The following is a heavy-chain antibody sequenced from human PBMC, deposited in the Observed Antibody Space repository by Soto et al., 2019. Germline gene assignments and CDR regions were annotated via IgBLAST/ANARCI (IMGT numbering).Heavy chain of an antibody. CDR3: ARGPTDWGFDF. V-gene: IGHV1-8*01. CDR1: GYTFTSYD. CDR2: MSPKTGNT. D-gene: IGHD7-27*01. J-gene: IGHJ4*02. Sequence: QVQLVQAGADVKKPGASVKVSCKASGYTFTSYDINWVRQATGQGLEWIGWMSPKTGNTGYAQNFQGRVTMTRNPSISTAYMELSSLTSEDTAVYYCARGPTDWGFDFWGQGTLVPVSS.